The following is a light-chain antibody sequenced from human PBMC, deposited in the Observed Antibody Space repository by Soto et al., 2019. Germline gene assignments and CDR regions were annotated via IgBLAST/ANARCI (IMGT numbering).Light chain of an antibody. CDR1: QSVSSY. CDR3: QQRSNWPGT. CDR2: DAS. J-gene: IGKJ4*01. V-gene: IGKV3-11*01. Sequence: EIVLTQSPATLSLSPGERATLSCRASQSVSSYLAWYQQKPGQAPRLLIYDASNRATGIPARFSGSGSGTDFPLTISSLEPEDFAVYHCQQRSNWPGTFGGGTKVQIK.